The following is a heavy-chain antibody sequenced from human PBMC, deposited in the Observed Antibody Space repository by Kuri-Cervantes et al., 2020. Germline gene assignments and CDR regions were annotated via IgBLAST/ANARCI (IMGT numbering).Heavy chain of an antibody. Sequence: ASVKVSCKASGYTFTSYGTSWVRQAPGQGLEWMGWISAYNGNTKYAQKFQGRVTMTRDTSTSTVYMELSSLRSEDTAVYYCARAYPGSSSWYVYWGQGTLVTVSS. CDR3: ARAYPGSSSWYVY. V-gene: IGHV1-18*01. CDR1: GYTFTSYG. D-gene: IGHD6-13*01. J-gene: IGHJ4*02. CDR2: ISAYNGNT.